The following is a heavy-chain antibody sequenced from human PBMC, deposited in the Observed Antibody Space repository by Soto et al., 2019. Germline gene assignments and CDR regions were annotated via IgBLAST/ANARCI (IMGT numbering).Heavy chain of an antibody. J-gene: IGHJ4*02. V-gene: IGHV3-9*01. CDR3: VRSKGGYSYGTPFDY. D-gene: IGHD5-18*01. CDR2: ISWNSGNI. Sequence: PGGSLRLSCAASGFTFGDYAMYWVRQVLGKGLEWVSSISWNSGNIGYADSVKGRFTTSRDNAENSLYLQMNSLRPEDTALYYCVRSKGGYSYGTPFDYWGQGTLVTVSS. CDR1: GFTFGDYA.